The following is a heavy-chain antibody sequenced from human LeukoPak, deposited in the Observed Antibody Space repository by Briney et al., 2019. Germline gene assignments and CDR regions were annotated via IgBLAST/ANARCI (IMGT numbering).Heavy chain of an antibody. J-gene: IGHJ4*02. CDR1: GFTLSNAW. Sequence: TGGSLRLSCAASGFTLSNAWMSWVRQAPGMGLEWVGRIKRKTDDGTADYAAPVKGRFTISRDDSKNTLYLQMNSLKTEDTAVYYCTTYDTSGYYSDYWGQGTLVTVSS. D-gene: IGHD3-22*01. V-gene: IGHV3-15*05. CDR3: TTYDTSGYYSDY. CDR2: IKRKTDDGTA.